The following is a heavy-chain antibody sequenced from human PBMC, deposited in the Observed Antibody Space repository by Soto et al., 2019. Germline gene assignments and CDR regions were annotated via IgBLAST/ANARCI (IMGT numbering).Heavy chain of an antibody. CDR2: IYSGGST. CDR1: GFTVSSNY. CDR3: ARAFRSYGDYRGYYYYYMDV. V-gene: IGHV3-53*04. D-gene: IGHD4-17*01. J-gene: IGHJ6*03. Sequence: GGSLRHSCAASGFTVSSNYMSWVRQAPGKGLEWVSVIYSGGSTYYADSVKGRFTISRHNSKNTLYLQMNSLRAEDTAVYYCARAFRSYGDYRGYYYYYMDVWGKGTTVTVSS.